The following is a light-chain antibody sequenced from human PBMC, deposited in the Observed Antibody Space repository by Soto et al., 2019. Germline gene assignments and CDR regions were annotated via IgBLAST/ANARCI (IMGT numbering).Light chain of an antibody. CDR2: DVS. CDR1: SSEVGGYNY. CDR3: GSYTSSSPYV. Sequence: QSALTQPASVSGSPGQSITLSCTGASSEVGGYNYVSWYQQHPGKAPKLMIYDVSNRPSGVSNRFSGSKSGNTASLTISGLQAEDEADYYCGSYTSSSPYVFGTGTKVTVL. V-gene: IGLV2-14*01. J-gene: IGLJ1*01.